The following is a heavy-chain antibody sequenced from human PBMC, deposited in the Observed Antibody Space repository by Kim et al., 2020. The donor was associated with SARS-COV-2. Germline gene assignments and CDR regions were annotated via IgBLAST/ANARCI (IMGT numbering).Heavy chain of an antibody. CDR3: ARSGSGWTNQNYYYYYGMDV. D-gene: IGHD6-19*01. Sequence: SETLSLTCTVSGGSISSGSYYWSWIRQPAGKGLEWIGRIYTSGSTNYNPSLKSRVTISVDTSKNQFSLKLSSVTAADTAVYYCARSGSGWTNQNYYYYYGMDVWGQGTTVTVSS. J-gene: IGHJ6*02. V-gene: IGHV4-61*02. CDR2: IYTSGST. CDR1: GGSISSGSYY.